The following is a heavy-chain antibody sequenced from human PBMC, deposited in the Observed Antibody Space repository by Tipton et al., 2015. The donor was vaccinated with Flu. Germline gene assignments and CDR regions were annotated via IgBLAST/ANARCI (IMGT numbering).Heavy chain of an antibody. CDR1: GFTFSTFW. CDR3: TRSLDY. J-gene: IGHJ4*02. V-gene: IGHV3-7*01. CDR2: INQDGSEK. Sequence: GSLRLSCAASGFTFSTFWMDWVRQAPGKGLEWVANINQDGSEKYYVDSVKGRFTISRDNAKNSLYLQMNSLRAEDTAFYYCTRSLDYWGQGTLVTVPS.